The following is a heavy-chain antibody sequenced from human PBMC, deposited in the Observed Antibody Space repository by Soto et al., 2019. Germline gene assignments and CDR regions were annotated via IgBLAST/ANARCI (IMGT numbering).Heavy chain of an antibody. CDR1: GFTFSDYY. CDR3: ARSVVWSGYYDEGDAFDI. CDR2: ISSSSSYT. Sequence: GGSLRLSCAASGFTFSDYYMSWIRQAPGKGLEWVSYISSSSSYTNYADSVKGRFTISRDNAKNSLYLQMNSLRAEDTAVYYCARSVVWSGYYDEGDAFDIWGQGTMVTVSS. J-gene: IGHJ3*02. V-gene: IGHV3-11*06. D-gene: IGHD3-3*01.